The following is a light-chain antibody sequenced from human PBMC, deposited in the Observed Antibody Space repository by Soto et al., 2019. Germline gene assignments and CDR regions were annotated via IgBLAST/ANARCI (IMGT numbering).Light chain of an antibody. J-gene: IGKJ1*01. CDR3: QQCFWHWR. V-gene: IGKV1-5*03. CDR2: KVS. Sequence: DIQMTQSPSTLSATVGDRVTINCRASQSISGWLAWYQQKPGKAPKLLIYKVSSLEIGVPSRFSGSGSGTEFTLSITSLEPDDFATYYCQQCFWHWRSGQGSKADTK. CDR1: QSISGW.